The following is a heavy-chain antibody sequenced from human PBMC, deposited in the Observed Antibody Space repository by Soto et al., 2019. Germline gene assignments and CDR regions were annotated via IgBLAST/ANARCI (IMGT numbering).Heavy chain of an antibody. CDR2: IDPGNSDT. V-gene: IGHV5-51*01. CDR3: ARLSGGSSWPPLGPFDY. J-gene: IGHJ4*02. Sequence: PGESLKISCKASGYSFTKDGIIWVRQMPGKGLEWMGIIDPGNSDTLYSPSFEGQVTMSADKSINTAYLQWSSLKASDTAMYYCARLSGGSSWPPLGPFDYWGQGTLVTVSS. CDR1: GYSFTKDG. D-gene: IGHD6-13*01.